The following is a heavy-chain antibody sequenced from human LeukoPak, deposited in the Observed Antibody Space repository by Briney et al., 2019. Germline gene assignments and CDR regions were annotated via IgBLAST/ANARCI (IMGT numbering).Heavy chain of an antibody. V-gene: IGHV4-61*02. D-gene: IGHD3-3*01. CDR2: IYTSGST. CDR3: ARDQSGARGGYYPTSHYYYYYYMDV. CDR1: GGSISSGSYY. J-gene: IGHJ6*03. Sequence: PSQTLFLTCTVSGGSISSGSYYWSWIRQPAGKGLEWIGRIYTSGSTNYNPSLKSRVTISVDTSKNQFSLKLSSVTAADTAVYYCARDQSGARGGYYPTSHYYYYYYMDVWGKGTTVTVSS.